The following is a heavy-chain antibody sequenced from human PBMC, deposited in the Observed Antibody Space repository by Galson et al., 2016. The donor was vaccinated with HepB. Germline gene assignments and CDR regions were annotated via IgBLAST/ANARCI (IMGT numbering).Heavy chain of an antibody. CDR2: INHSGST. CDR1: GGSFSGYY. V-gene: IGHV4-34*01. D-gene: IGHD3-10*01. CDR3: ARDRGRGGRRMDV. J-gene: IGHJ6*02. Sequence: SETLSLTCAVYGGSFSGYYWSWIRQPPGKGLEWIGEINHSGSTNYNPSLQSRVTISVDTSKNQFSLKLSSVTAADTAVYYCARDRGRGGRRMDVWGQGTTVTVSS.